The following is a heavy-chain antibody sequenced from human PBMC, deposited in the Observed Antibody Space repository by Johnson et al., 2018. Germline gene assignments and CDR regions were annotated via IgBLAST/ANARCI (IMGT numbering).Heavy chain of an antibody. CDR3: ARPMGDVDYGDYYGMDV. V-gene: IGHV3-7*01. Sequence: VQLVQSGGGLVQPGGSLRLSCAASGFTFSSYWMSWVRQAPGKGLEWVANIKQDGSENYYVDSGKGRFTISRDNAKNSLYLQMNSLRAEDTAVYYGARPMGDVDYGDYYGMDVWGQGTTVTVSS. J-gene: IGHJ6*02. CDR2: IKQDGSEN. D-gene: IGHD4-17*01. CDR1: GFTFSSYW.